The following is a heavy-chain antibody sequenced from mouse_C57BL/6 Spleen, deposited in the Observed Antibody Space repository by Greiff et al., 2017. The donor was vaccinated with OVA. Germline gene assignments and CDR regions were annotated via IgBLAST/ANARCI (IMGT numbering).Heavy chain of an antibody. V-gene: IGHV5-6*02. Sequence: DVKLVESGGDLVKPGGSLKLSCAASGFTFSSYGMSWVRQTPDKRLEWVATISSGGSYTYYPDSVKGRFTISRDNAKNTLYLQMSSLKSEDTAMYYCARIDYYGSSSYFDYWGQGTTLTVSS. CDR2: ISSGGSYT. J-gene: IGHJ2*01. CDR1: GFTFSSYG. D-gene: IGHD1-1*01. CDR3: ARIDYYGSSSYFDY.